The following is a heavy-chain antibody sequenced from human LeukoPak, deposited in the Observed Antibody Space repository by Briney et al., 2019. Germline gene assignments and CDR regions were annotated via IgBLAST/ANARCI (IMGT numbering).Heavy chain of an antibody. CDR3: ARVLTSWVDY. J-gene: IGHJ4*02. D-gene: IGHD2-2*01. CDR1: GGPISSGDYY. CDR2: IYYSGST. Sequence: PSETLSLTCTVSGGPISSGDYYWRWIRQPPGKGLEWIGYIYYSGSTYYNPSLKSRVTISVDTSKNQFSLKLSSVTAADTAVYYCARVLTSWVDYWGQGTLVTVSS. V-gene: IGHV4-30-4*01.